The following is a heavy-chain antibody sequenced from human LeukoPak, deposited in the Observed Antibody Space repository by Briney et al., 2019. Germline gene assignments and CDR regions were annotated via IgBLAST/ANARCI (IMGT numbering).Heavy chain of an antibody. D-gene: IGHD3-10*01. V-gene: IGHV3-23*01. Sequence: GGSLSLSCAVSGSIFSNYAMNWVRQAPGKGLEWVSAISGSGGSTYYADSVKGRFTISRDNSKNTLYLQMNSLRAEDTAVYYCAKDHDYYASGPIWGQGTMVTVSS. J-gene: IGHJ3*02. CDR1: GSIFSNYA. CDR3: AKDHDYYASGPI. CDR2: ISGSGGST.